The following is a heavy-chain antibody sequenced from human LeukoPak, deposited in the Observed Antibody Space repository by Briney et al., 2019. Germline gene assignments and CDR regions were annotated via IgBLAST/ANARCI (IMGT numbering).Heavy chain of an antibody. Sequence: SETLSLTCTVSGGSISSYYWSWIRQPAGKGLEWIGRIYTSGSTNYNPSLKSRVTMSVDTSKNQFSLKLSSVTAADTAVYYCARLGHYYGSGSGHFDYWGQGTLVTVSS. V-gene: IGHV4-4*07. D-gene: IGHD3-10*01. J-gene: IGHJ4*02. CDR1: GGSISSYY. CDR3: ARLGHYYGSGSGHFDY. CDR2: IYTSGST.